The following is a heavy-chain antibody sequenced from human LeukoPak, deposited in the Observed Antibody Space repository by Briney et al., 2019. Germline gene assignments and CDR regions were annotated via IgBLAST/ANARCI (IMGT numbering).Heavy chain of an antibody. CDR3: ARAQELYNWFDP. J-gene: IGHJ5*02. CDR1: GGSLSDYY. V-gene: IGHV4-34*01. D-gene: IGHD1-7*01. Sequence: PSETLSLTCAVYGGSLSDYYWSWIRQPPGKGLEWIGDINHSGSNNCNPSLKSRVTMSVDTSKNQFSLKLTSVTAADTAVYYCARAQELYNWFDPWGRGTPVTVSA. CDR2: INHSGSN.